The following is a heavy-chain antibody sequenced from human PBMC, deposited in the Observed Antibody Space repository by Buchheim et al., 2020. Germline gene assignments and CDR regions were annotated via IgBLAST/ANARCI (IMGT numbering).Heavy chain of an antibody. J-gene: IGHJ6*02. CDR3: ASRYHSSSFLDYYYYYGMDV. Sequence: EVRLVESGGGLVKSGESLRLSCVVSGLTFSTFTMNWVRQSPGKGLEWVSVISSSTSYINYADSVRGRFTISRDNAKNSLFLHINSLRAEDTAVYYCASRYHSSSFLDYYYYYGMDVWGQGTT. D-gene: IGHD6-6*01. CDR1: GLTFSTFT. V-gene: IGHV3-21*06. CDR2: ISSSTSYI.